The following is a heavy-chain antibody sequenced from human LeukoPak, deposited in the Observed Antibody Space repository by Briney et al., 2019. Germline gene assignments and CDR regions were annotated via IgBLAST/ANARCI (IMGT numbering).Heavy chain of an antibody. CDR1: GGTFSSYA. D-gene: IGHD2-21*02. V-gene: IGHV1-69*04. J-gene: IGHJ4*02. CDR3: ARDAAYCGGDCPFDY. Sequence: SVKVSCKASGGTFSSYAISWVRQAPGQGLEWMGRIIPIFGIANYAQKFQGRVTITADKSTSTAYMELSSLRSEDTAVYYCARDAAYCGGDCPFDYWGQGTQVTVSS. CDR2: IIPIFGIA.